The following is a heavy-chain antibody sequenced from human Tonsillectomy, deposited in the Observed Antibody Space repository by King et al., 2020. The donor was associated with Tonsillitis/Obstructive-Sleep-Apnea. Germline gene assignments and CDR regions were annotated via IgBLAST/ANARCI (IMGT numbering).Heavy chain of an antibody. CDR1: GFTFSPYS. D-gene: IGHD4-11*01. Sequence: EVQLVESGGGLVKPGGSLRLSCAASGFTFSPYSMNWVRQAPGKGLEWVSSISSSSSYIYYADSVNGRFTISRDNAKNSLYLQMNSLRAEDTAVYYCAREGFTVTKGDVYYYYGMDVWGQGTTVTVSS. CDR2: ISSSSSYI. V-gene: IGHV3-21*01. CDR3: AREGFTVTKGDVYYYYGMDV. J-gene: IGHJ6*02.